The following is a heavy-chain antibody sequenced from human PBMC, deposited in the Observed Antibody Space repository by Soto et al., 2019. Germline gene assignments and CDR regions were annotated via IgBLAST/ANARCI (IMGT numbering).Heavy chain of an antibody. D-gene: IGHD1-1*01. CDR3: AREEVWNGRIDY. J-gene: IGHJ4*02. Sequence: SETLSLTXTVSGGSVSSGSYYWSWIRQPPGKGLEWIGYIYYSGSTNYNPSLKSRVTISVDTSKNQFSLKLSSVTAADTAVYYCAREEVWNGRIDYWGQGTLVTVSS. CDR2: IYYSGST. V-gene: IGHV4-61*01. CDR1: GGSVSSGSYY.